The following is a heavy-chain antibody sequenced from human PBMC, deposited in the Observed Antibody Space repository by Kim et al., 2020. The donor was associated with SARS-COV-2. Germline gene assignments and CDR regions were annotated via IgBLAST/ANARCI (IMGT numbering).Heavy chain of an antibody. CDR3: ARDTTTAAADNYYYYGMDV. D-gene: IGHD6-13*01. CDR2: TSSSSTYT. Sequence: GGSLRLSCAASGFTFSDYFMSWIRQAPGKGLEWVSYTSSSSTYTNYADSVKGRFTISRDNAKNSLYLQMNSLRAEDTAVYYCARDTTTAAADNYYYYGMDVWGQGTTVTVSS. CDR1: GFTFSDYF. V-gene: IGHV3-11*06. J-gene: IGHJ6*02.